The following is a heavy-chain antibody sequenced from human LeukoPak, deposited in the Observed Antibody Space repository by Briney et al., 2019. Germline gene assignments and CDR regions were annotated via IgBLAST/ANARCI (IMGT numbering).Heavy chain of an antibody. CDR1: GFTFGNDA. V-gene: IGHV3-43*02. CDR3: VKGYRGSAEPDY. CDR2: ISVNGGST. D-gene: IGHD3-10*01. Sequence: PPGGSLRLSCAASGFTFGNDAMQWVRHVPRKGLEWVSLISVNGGSTYYADSVKGRFIISRDNSRSSLYLQMNSLTSEDSALYYCVKGYRGSAEPDYWGQGTLVTVSS. J-gene: IGHJ4*02.